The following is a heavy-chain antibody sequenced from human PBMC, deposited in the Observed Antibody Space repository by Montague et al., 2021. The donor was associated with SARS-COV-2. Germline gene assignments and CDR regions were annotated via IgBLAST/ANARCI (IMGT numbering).Heavy chain of an antibody. CDR1: GAFIISHD. V-gene: IGHV4-59*11. Sequence: SETLSLTCTVSGAFIISHDWSWIWQPPGKGLERIGNVCSGGSSKSKPSLKRQVTLSVDTTKNQFSLKLTSVTTADTALSYCVRDLYCRSTACIGEAFDVWGQGTMVSVFS. D-gene: IGHD2-2*01. J-gene: IGHJ3*01. CDR3: VRDLYCRSTACIGEAFDV. CDR2: VCSGGSS.